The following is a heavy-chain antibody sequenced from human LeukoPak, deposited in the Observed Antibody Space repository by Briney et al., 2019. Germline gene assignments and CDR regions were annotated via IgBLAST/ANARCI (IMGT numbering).Heavy chain of an antibody. CDR2: IWYDGSNK. Sequence: PGRSLRLSCAASGFTFSTYGMHWVRQAPGKGLEWVTIIWYDGSNKYYADSVKGRFTISRDNSKNTLYLQMNSLRAEDTAVYYCARDRMVRGAPAPFDYWGQGTLVTVSS. CDR3: ARDRMVRGAPAPFDY. J-gene: IGHJ4*02. CDR1: GFTFSTYG. D-gene: IGHD3-10*01. V-gene: IGHV3-33*01.